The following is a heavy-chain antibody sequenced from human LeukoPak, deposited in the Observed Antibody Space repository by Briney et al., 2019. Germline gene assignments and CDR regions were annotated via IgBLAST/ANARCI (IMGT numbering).Heavy chain of an antibody. D-gene: IGHD3-10*01. J-gene: IGHJ6*02. CDR2: INPNSGGT. V-gene: IGHV1-2*06. CDR3: ARGPPADSGDVDV. CDR1: GYTFTGHY. Sequence: ASVKVSCKASGYTFTGHYMHWVRQAPGQGLEWMGRINPNSGGTNYAQKFQGRVTMTRDTSINTVYMELSSLRSDDTAVYYCARGPPADSGDVDVWGQGTTVTVSS.